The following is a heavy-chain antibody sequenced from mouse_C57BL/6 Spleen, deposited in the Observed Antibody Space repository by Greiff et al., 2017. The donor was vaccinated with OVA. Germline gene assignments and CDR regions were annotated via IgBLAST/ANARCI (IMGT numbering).Heavy chain of an antibody. CDR3: ARYLSCYDPWFAY. Sequence: EVQRVESGPGLVKPSQSLSLTCSVTGYSITSGYYWNWIRQFPGNKLEWMGYISYDGSNNYNPSLKNRISITRDTSKNQFFLKLNSVTTEDTATYYCARYLSCYDPWFAYWGQGTLVTVSA. J-gene: IGHJ3*01. CDR1: GYSITSGYY. V-gene: IGHV3-6*01. CDR2: ISYDGSN. D-gene: IGHD2-3*01.